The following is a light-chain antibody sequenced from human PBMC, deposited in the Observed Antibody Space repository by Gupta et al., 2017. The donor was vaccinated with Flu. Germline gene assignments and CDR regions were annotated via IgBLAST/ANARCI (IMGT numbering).Light chain of an antibody. V-gene: IGLV1-47*01. Sequence: QSVLTQPPPAPGTPGQRVPIPSSASSSNIGSNYEYCYQRLPGTPPKILIIRNNQRPSGVPDRFSGSKYGTSASLAISGLRYEEEADYYCAGWDESLSGLYVFGTGTKVTVL. CDR2: RNN. CDR3: AGWDESLSGLYV. CDR1: SSNIGSNY. J-gene: IGLJ1*01.